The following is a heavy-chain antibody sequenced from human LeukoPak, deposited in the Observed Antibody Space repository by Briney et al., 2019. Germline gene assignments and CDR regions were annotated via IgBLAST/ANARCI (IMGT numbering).Heavy chain of an antibody. CDR3: GRGVQSFDP. J-gene: IGHJ5*02. CDR2: IRPMTGDT. V-gene: IGHV1-2*02. Sequence: ALVKVSCKASGYNFRAYYIHWVRQAPGQGLEWLGYIRPMTGDTNYAQKFQDRVTFSMDTSTATAYMELRSLRSDDTAFYYCGRGVQSFDPWGQGTLVTVSS. CDR1: GYNFRAYY.